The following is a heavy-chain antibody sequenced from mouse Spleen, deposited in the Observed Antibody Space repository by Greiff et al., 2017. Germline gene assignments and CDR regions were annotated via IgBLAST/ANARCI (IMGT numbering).Heavy chain of an antibody. Sequence: EVKLVEPGGGLVQPGGSMKLSCVASGFTFSNYWMNWVRQSPETGLEWVAQIRLKSDNYATHYAESVKGRFTISRDDSKSRVYLQMNNLRAQDTGIYFCTASLGGDYWGQGTTLTVSS. CDR3: TASLGGDY. J-gene: IGHJ2*01. V-gene: IGHV6-3*01. CDR2: IRLKSDNYAT. D-gene: IGHD4-1*01. CDR1: GFTFSNYW.